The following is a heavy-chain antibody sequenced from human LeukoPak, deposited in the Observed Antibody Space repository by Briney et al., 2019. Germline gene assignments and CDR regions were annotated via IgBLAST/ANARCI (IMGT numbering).Heavy chain of an antibody. CDR1: GFTFSNYG. D-gene: IGHD2-2*02. CDR2: ISSSGSST. J-gene: IGHJ4*02. Sequence: GGSLRLSCAASGFTFSNYGMSWVRQAPGKGLEWVSIISSSGSSTYNAGSVKGRFTISRDNSNNTLYLQMNSLRAEDTAVYYCAKTESPAAIRAGSDYWGQGTLVTVSS. CDR3: AKTESPAAIRAGSDY. V-gene: IGHV3-23*01.